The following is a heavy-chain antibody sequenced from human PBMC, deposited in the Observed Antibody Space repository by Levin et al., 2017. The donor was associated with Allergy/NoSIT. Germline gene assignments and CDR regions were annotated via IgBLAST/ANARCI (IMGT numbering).Heavy chain of an antibody. Sequence: SVKVSCQASGGAFSTQVISWLRQAPGQGLEWMGGIVPALRAANSAQKFHGRVTVTADESTKTAYMELSSLTSEDTAVYFCAMGRLQYYFDHWGQGTLVTVSS. CDR3: AMGRLQYYFDH. CDR1: GGAFSTQV. CDR2: IVPALRAA. J-gene: IGHJ4*02. V-gene: IGHV1-69*13. D-gene: IGHD4-11*01.